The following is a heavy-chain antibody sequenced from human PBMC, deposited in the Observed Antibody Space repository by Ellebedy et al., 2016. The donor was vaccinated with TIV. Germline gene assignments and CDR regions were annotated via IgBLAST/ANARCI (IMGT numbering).Heavy chain of an antibody. D-gene: IGHD5/OR15-5a*01. CDR2: NSSNGDTT. V-gene: IGHV3-64*01. J-gene: IGHJ4*02. CDR1: GFTFSNYA. CDR3: ARPGVPSSTGWGHYFDY. Sequence: GESLKISXAASGFTFSNYAMHWVRQAPGKGLEYVSGNSSNGDTTIYANSVKGGFTISRDNSKSTLYLQMGSLRADDMAVYYCARPGVPSSTGWGHYFDYWGQGALVTVSS.